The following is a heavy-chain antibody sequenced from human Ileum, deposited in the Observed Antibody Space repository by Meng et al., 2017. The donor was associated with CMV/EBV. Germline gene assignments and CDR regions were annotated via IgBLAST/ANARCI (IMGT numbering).Heavy chain of an antibody. Sequence: RGSLRLSCAASGFTFSSYAMHWVRQAPGKGLEWVAVISYDGSNKYYADSVKGRFTISRDNSKNTLYLQMNSLRAEDTAVYYCARDSGSQSFVYYYYGMDVWGQGTTVTVSS. CDR1: GFTFSSYA. CDR3: ARDSGSQSFVYYYYGMDV. V-gene: IGHV3-30-3*01. D-gene: IGHD1-26*01. CDR2: ISYDGSNK. J-gene: IGHJ6*02.